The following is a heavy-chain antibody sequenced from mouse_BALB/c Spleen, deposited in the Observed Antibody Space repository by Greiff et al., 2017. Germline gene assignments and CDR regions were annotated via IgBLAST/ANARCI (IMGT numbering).Heavy chain of an antibody. CDR2: IYPGDGDT. Sequence: QVQLQQSGAELARPGASVKLSCKASGYTFTSYWMQWVKQRPGQGLEWIGAIYPGDGDTRYTQKFKGKATLTADKSSSTAYMQLSSLASEDSAVYYCARSPYGAMDYWGQGTSVTVSS. D-gene: IGHD1-1*01. V-gene: IGHV1-87*01. CDR1: GYTFTSYW. CDR3: ARSPYGAMDY. J-gene: IGHJ4*01.